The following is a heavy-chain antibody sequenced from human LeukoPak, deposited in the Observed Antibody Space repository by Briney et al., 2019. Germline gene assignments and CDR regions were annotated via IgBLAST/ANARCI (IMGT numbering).Heavy chain of an antibody. Sequence: SETLSLTCAVYGGSFSGYYWSWIRQPPGKGLEWIGEINHSGSTNYNPSLKSRVTISVDTSKNQFSLKLSSVTAADTAVYYCARGTFFCDFWSDYGGYWGQGTLVTVSS. V-gene: IGHV4-34*01. CDR1: GGSFSGYY. J-gene: IGHJ4*02. CDR2: INHSGST. CDR3: ARGTFFCDFWSDYGGY. D-gene: IGHD3-3*01.